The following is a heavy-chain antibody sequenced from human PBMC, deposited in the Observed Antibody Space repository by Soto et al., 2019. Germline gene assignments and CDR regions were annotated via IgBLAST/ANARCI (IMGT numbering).Heavy chain of an antibody. V-gene: IGHV1-18*04. Sequence: ASVKVSCKASGYTFTSYGISWVRQAPGQGLEWMGWISAYNGNTNYAQKLQGRVTMTTDTSTSTAYMELRSLRSDDTAVYYCARDLLDYYDRGSFDYWGQGTRVTVSS. CDR2: ISAYNGNT. CDR3: ARDLLDYYDRGSFDY. J-gene: IGHJ4*02. CDR1: GYTFTSYG. D-gene: IGHD3-22*01.